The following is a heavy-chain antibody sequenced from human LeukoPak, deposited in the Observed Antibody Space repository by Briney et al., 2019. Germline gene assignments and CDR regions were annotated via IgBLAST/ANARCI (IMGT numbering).Heavy chain of an antibody. Sequence: ASVKVSCKASGYTFTGYHMHWVRQAPGQGLEWMGRINPNSGGTNYAQKFQGRVTMTRDTSISTAYMELCRLRSDDTAVYYCARGYSSSWYDWYFDLWGRGTLVTVSS. V-gene: IGHV1-2*06. D-gene: IGHD6-13*01. CDR1: GYTFTGYH. CDR2: INPNSGGT. CDR3: ARGYSSSWYDWYFDL. J-gene: IGHJ2*01.